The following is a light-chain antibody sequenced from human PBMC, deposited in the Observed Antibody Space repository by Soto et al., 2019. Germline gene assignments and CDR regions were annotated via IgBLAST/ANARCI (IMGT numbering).Light chain of an antibody. J-gene: IGLJ3*02. CDR3: CSYVGSSRV. CDR2: EDN. CDR1: SGDVGSYNL. Sequence: QSALTQPASVSGSPGQSITISCTGTSGDVGSYNLVSWYQQHPGKAPKLMIYEDNKRPSGVSNRFSGSKSGNTASLTISGLQAEDEADYYCCSYVGSSRVFGGGTKLTVL. V-gene: IGLV2-23*01.